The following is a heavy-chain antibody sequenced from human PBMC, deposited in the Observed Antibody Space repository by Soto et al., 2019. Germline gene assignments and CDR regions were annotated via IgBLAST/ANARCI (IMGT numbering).Heavy chain of an antibody. CDR3: ARVRLCLPDRPRQDYYSSYYMDV. D-gene: IGHD3-16*01. J-gene: IGHJ6*03. CDR2: IYYSGST. Sequence: SETLSLTCTVSGGSISSGGYYWSWIRQNQGKGLEWIGYIYYSGSTYYNPSLKSRVTISVDTSKNQFSLKLSSVTAADTAVYYCARVRLCLPDRPRQDYYSSYYMDVWGKGTTVTVSS. V-gene: IGHV4-31*03. CDR1: GGSISSGGYY.